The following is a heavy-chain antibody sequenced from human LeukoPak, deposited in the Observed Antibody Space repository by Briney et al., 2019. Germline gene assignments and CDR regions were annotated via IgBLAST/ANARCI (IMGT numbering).Heavy chain of an antibody. CDR2: IGTTSNSM. CDR1: GFTFSSYS. CDR3: AREGITAMADAWNDY. Sequence: NPGGSLRLSCAASGFTFSSYSMNWVRQAPGKGLELVSSIGTTSNSMYYADSLKGRFTISRDNAENSLYLQMNSLRVEDTAVYFCAREGITAMADAWNDYWGQGTLVIVSS. J-gene: IGHJ4*02. V-gene: IGHV3-21*01. D-gene: IGHD5-18*01.